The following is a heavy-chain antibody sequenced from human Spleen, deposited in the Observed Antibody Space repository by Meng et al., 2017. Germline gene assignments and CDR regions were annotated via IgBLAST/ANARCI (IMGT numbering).Heavy chain of an antibody. V-gene: IGHV3-30*04. Sequence: QVQLVESGGGVVKPGRSLRLSCAASGFTFSSFAMHWVRQAPGKGLEWVAVIWYDGSNKYYADSVKGRFTISRDNSKNTLYLQMNSLRAEDTAVYYCATDRGGAPFDYWGQGTLVTVSS. CDR2: IWYDGSNK. CDR3: ATDRGGAPFDY. D-gene: IGHD2-15*01. CDR1: GFTFSSFA. J-gene: IGHJ4*02.